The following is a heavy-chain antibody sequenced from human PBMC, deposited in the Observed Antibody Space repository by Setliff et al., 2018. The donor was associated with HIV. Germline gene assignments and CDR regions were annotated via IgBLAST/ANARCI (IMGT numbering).Heavy chain of an antibody. CDR2: ISPYNGHT. J-gene: IGHJ6*02. Sequence: ASVKVSCKASGYTFTSYGMSWVRQAPGHGLEWMGWISPYNGHTNYAQNFQGRVTMTTYTSTSRAYMELRSLRSDDTAAYFCARLGSGWSDSYYYAMDVWGQGTTVTVSS. CDR3: ARLGSGWSDSYYYAMDV. CDR1: GYTFTSYG. D-gene: IGHD6-19*01. V-gene: IGHV1-18*01.